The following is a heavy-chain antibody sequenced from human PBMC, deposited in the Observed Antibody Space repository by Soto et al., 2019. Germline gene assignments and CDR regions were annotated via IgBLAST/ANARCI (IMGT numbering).Heavy chain of an antibody. CDR1: GFTFSLCA. J-gene: IGHJ4*02. Sequence: EVQLLESGGGLVQPGGSLRLSCAASGFTFSLCAMSWVRQAPGKGLEWVSAISRGGDNIYYAGSVKGRFTISRDNSRNTLYLQMNSLRAEDTAVYYCARREYYDTTGYFDYWGQGTLVTVS. CDR3: ARREYYDTTGYFDY. CDR2: ISRGGDNI. D-gene: IGHD3-22*01. V-gene: IGHV3-23*01.